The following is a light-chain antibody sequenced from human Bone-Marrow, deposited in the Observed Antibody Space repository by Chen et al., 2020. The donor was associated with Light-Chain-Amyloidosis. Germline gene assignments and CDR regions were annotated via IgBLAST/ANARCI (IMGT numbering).Light chain of an antibody. CDR1: VTDVGSYNL. CDR3: CSYAGTPWL. CDR2: EDT. J-gene: IGLJ3*02. V-gene: IGLV2-23*01. Sequence: QSALTQPASVSGSPGQSITISCTGTVTDVGSYNLVSWYQQYPGKAPKLLIYEDTKRPSGVSHRLSASKSGITASLTISGIQAEDEAVYYCCSYAGTPWLFGGGTYLTVL.